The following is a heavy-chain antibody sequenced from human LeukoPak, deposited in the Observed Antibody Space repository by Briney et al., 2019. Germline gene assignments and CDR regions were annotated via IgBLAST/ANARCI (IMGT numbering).Heavy chain of an antibody. CDR3: ARDRGYDAVLPPVIEGYYFDY. CDR1: GFTFSSYW. J-gene: IGHJ4*02. V-gene: IGHV3-7*01. D-gene: IGHD2-2*01. CDR2: IKQDGSEK. Sequence: PGGSLRLSCAASGFTFSSYWMSWVRQAPGKGLEWVANIKQDGSEKYYVDSVRGRFTISRDNAKNSLYLQMNSLRAEDTAVYYCARDRGYDAVLPPVIEGYYFDYWGQGALVTVSS.